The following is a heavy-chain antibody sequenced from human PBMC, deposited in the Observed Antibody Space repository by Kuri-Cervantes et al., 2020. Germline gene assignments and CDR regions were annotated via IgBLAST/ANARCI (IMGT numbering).Heavy chain of an antibody. CDR2: ISGSGGST. Sequence: GESLKISCAASGFTFSSYAMSWVRQAPGKGLEWVSAISGSGGSTYYAGSVKGRFTISRDNSKSTLYLQMNSLRAEDTAVYYCARESRAARPMVYYFDYWGQGTLVTVSS. D-gene: IGHD6-6*01. CDR3: ARESRAARPMVYYFDY. J-gene: IGHJ4*02. CDR1: GFTFSSYA. V-gene: IGHV3-23*01.